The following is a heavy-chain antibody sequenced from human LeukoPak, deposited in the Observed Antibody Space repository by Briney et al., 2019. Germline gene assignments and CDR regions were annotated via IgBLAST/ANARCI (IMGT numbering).Heavy chain of an antibody. CDR2: IHYSGST. J-gene: IGHJ4*02. Sequence: SETLSLTCTVSGGSVSSGNYFWSWIRQPPGKGLEWIGYIHYSGSTDYNPSLKSRVTISVDTSRNHLSLKLTSLTAADTAVYYCARVSYEYVWGSYRRGNYFDYWGQGTLVTVSS. D-gene: IGHD3-16*02. CDR1: GGSVSSGNYF. V-gene: IGHV4-61*03. CDR3: ARVSYEYVWGSYRRGNYFDY.